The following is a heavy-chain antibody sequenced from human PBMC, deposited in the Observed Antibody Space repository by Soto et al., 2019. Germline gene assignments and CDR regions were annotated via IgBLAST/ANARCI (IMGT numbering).Heavy chain of an antibody. CDR3: AKSVPIVGAPSDAFDF. CDR1: GFTFSSYA. CDR2: IGRDFIT. J-gene: IGHJ3*01. D-gene: IGHD1-26*01. Sequence: GGSVRLSCTASGFTFSSYAMTWVRQAPGKGLEWASTIGRDFITYYADSVKGRFTISRDNFKNTMYLQMSSLRAEDTAVYYCAKSVPIVGAPSDAFDFCAQGTMLTVSS. V-gene: IGHV3-23*01.